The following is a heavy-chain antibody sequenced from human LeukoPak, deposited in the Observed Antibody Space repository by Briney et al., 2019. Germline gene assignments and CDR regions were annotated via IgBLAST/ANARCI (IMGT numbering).Heavy chain of an antibody. V-gene: IGHV3-30*03. CDR1: GFTFSSYS. CDR2: ISYDGSNK. Sequence: GGSLRLSCAASGFTFSSYSMNWVRQAPGKGLEWVAVISYDGSNKYYADSVKGRFTISRDNSKNTLYLQMNSLRAEDTAVYYCAREVRSWAAYYDSSGYRSVLDYWGQGTLVTVSS. CDR3: AREVRSWAAYYDSSGYRSVLDY. D-gene: IGHD3-22*01. J-gene: IGHJ4*02.